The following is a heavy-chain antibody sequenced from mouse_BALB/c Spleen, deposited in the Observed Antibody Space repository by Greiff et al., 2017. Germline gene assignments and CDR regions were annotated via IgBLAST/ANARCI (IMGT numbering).Heavy chain of an antibody. CDR3: ARKGVSFDY. Sequence: VPLQQSGAELAKPGASVTMSCKASGYTFTSYWMHWVKQRPGQGLEWIGYINPSTGYTEYNQKFKDKATLTADKSSSTAYMQLSSLTSEDSAVYYCARKGVSFDYWGQGTTLTVSS. CDR1: GYTFTSYW. V-gene: IGHV1-7*01. CDR2: INPSTGYT. J-gene: IGHJ2*01.